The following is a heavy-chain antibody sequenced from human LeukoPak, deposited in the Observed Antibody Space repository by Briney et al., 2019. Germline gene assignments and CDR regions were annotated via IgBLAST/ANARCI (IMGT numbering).Heavy chain of an antibody. CDR1: GFSFSNYN. CDR3: AREDDWNYEDY. Sequence: PGGSLRLSCIASGFSFSNYNINWVRQAPGKGLEWLSYISSDGTTIQYADSVKGRFTISRDNAKNSLSLQMNSLRAEDTAIYYCAREDDWNYEDYWGQGTLVTVSS. J-gene: IGHJ4*02. V-gene: IGHV3-48*03. CDR2: ISSDGTTI. D-gene: IGHD1-7*01.